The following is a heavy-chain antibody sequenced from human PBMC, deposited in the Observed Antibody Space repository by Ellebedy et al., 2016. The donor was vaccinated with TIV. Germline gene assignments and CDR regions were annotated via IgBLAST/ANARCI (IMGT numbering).Heavy chain of an antibody. Sequence: AASVKVSCKASGYTFTSYAMHWVRQAPGQRLEWMGWINAGNGNTKYSQKFQGRVTITRDTSASTAYMELSSLRSEDTAVYYCARLLGYCTNGVCYPEWHWFDPWGQGTLVTVSS. CDR1: GYTFTSYA. CDR2: INAGNGNT. J-gene: IGHJ5*02. CDR3: ARLLGYCTNGVCYPEWHWFDP. D-gene: IGHD2-8*01. V-gene: IGHV1-3*01.